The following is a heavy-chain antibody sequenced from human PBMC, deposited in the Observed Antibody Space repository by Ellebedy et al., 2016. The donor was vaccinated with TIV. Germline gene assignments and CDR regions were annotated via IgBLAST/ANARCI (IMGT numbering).Heavy chain of an antibody. CDR2: IYYSGST. V-gene: IGHV4-39*01. D-gene: IGHD2-2*01. CDR1: GGSISSSSYY. Sequence: GSLRLXCTVSGGSISSSSYYWGWIRQPPGKGLEWIGSIYYSGSTYYNPSLKSRVTISVDTSKNQFSLKLSSVTAADTAVYYCARHVVVVPAAHPFDYWGQGTLVTVSS. J-gene: IGHJ4*02. CDR3: ARHVVVVPAAHPFDY.